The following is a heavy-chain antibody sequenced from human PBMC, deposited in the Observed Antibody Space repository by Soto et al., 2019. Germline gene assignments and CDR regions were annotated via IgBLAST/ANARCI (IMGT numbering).Heavy chain of an antibody. D-gene: IGHD5-18*01. CDR2: ISGSGGST. CDR3: AKDRTLYTAMPGY. Sequence: LRLSCAASGFTFSSYAMSWVRQAPGKGLEWVSAISGSGGSTYYADSVKGRFTISRDNSKNTLYLQMNSLRAEDTAVYYCAKDRTLYTAMPGYWGQGTLVTVSS. J-gene: IGHJ4*02. CDR1: GFTFSSYA. V-gene: IGHV3-23*01.